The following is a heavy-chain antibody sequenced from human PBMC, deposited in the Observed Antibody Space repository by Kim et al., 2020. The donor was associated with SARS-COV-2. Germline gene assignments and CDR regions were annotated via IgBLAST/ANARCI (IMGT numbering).Heavy chain of an antibody. CDR2: IIPIFGTA. CDR1: GGTFSSYA. CDR3: AGGVWGGDADTSMLPYY. D-gene: IGHD2-21*02. J-gene: IGHJ4*02. Sequence: SVKVSCKASGGTFSSYAISWVRQAPGQGLEWMGGIIPIFGTANYAQKFQGRVTITADESTSTAYMELSSLRSEDKAVYYCAGGVWGGDADTSMLPYYWGQGTLVTVSS. V-gene: IGHV1-69*13.